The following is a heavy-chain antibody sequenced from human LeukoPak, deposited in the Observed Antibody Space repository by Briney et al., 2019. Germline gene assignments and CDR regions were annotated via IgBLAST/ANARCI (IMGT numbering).Heavy chain of an antibody. CDR1: EFTFSSYA. CDR3: ASRENYYDSSGYYGLFSFDY. J-gene: IGHJ4*02. Sequence: GGSLRLSCAASEFTFSSYAMSWVRQAPGKGLEWVSAISGSGGSTYYADSVKGRFTISRDNSKNTLYLQMNSLRAEDTAVYYCASRENYYDSSGYYGLFSFDYWGQGTLVTVSS. D-gene: IGHD3-22*01. CDR2: ISGSGGST. V-gene: IGHV3-23*01.